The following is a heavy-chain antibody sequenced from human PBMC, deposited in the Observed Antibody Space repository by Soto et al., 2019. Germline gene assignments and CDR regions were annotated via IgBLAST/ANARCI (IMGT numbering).Heavy chain of an antibody. J-gene: IGHJ3*02. Sequence: QLQLHESGPGLVKPSETLSLTCSVSGGSISTETYSWGWIRQPPGKALEWVGNIYYSENIHYNPSLKSRITISVDTSKNQFSLKLTSVTAADTSVYYCARQGGYCSGGDCYRTYDDAFDIWGQGTVVTVSS. V-gene: IGHV4-39*01. CDR3: ARQGGYCSGGDCYRTYDDAFDI. D-gene: IGHD2-15*01. CDR2: IYYSENI. CDR1: GGSISTETYS.